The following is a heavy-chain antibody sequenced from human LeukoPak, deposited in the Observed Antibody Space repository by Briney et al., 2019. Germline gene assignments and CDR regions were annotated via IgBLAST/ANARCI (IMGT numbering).Heavy chain of an antibody. V-gene: IGHV3-23*01. CDR2: IGGSGVTT. Sequence: PGGSLRLSCAASGFTFSGYGMSWVRQAPGKGLEWASSIGGSGVTTYYADSVKGRLTISRDNSKNTLYLQMNSLRAEDTAVYYCAKLLDAAGTDYWGQGTLVTVSS. D-gene: IGHD6-13*01. J-gene: IGHJ4*02. CDR3: AKLLDAAGTDY. CDR1: GFTFSGYG.